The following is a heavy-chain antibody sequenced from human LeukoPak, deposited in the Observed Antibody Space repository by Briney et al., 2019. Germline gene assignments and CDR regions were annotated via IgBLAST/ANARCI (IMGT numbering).Heavy chain of an antibody. D-gene: IGHD6-19*01. CDR2: IIPIFGTA. CDR1: GGTFISYA. CDR3: AKDQPWLVQTFDY. Sequence: ASVKVSCKASGGTFISYAISWVRQAPGQGLEWMGGIIPIFGTANYAQKFQGRVTITADESTSTAYMELSSLRSEDTAVYYCAKDQPWLVQTFDYWGQGTLVTVSS. V-gene: IGHV1-69*13. J-gene: IGHJ4*02.